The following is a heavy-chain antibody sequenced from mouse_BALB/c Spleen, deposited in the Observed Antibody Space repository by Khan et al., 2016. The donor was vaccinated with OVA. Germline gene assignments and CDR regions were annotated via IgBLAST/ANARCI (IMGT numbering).Heavy chain of an antibody. J-gene: IGHJ3*01. CDR1: GFTFSAYS. CDR2: INSDGYYT. Sequence: EVQVVESGGDLMKPGGSLKLSCAASGFTFSAYSMSWVRQTPDKRLEWVASINSDGYYTYYPDSVQGRFTISRNNAKNTLSLQMNSLKSEDTAIYYCASHLTGSFAYWGQGTLVTVSA. D-gene: IGHD4-1*01. V-gene: IGHV5-6*01. CDR3: ASHLTGSFAY.